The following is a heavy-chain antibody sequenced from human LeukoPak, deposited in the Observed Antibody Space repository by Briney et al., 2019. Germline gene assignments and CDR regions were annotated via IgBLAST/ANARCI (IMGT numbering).Heavy chain of an antibody. CDR3: AKLPYGSGSSVDY. CDR2: ISYDGSTK. V-gene: IGHV3-30*18. CDR1: GFTFSSYG. J-gene: IGHJ4*02. D-gene: IGHD3-10*01. Sequence: PGGSLRLSCAASGFTFSSYGMHWVRQAPGKGLEWVAVISYDGSTKYYADSVKGRFTISRDNSKNTLYLQMNSLRAEDTAVYYCAKLPYGSGSSVDYWGEGALVTLSS.